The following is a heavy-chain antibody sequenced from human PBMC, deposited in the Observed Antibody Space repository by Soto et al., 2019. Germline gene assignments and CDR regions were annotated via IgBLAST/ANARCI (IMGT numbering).Heavy chain of an antibody. CDR3: AKYRRTAAEGYTLDY. D-gene: IGHD6-13*01. CDR1: GDSINNYY. J-gene: IGHJ4*02. Sequence: SETLSLTCTVSGDSINNYYWSWIRQPPGKRLEWIGYIYYTGTTTYNPSLESRVTMSVDTSKNQFSLKLNSVNAADTAVYYCAKYRRTAAEGYTLDYWGRGIRVTVSS. CDR2: IYYTGTT. V-gene: IGHV4-59*01.